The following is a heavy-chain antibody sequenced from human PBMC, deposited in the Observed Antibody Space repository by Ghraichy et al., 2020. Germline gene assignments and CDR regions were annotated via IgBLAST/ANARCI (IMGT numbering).Heavy chain of an antibody. V-gene: IGHV3-23*01. CDR3: ANAPVAGTPYYYYGMDV. D-gene: IGHD6-19*01. Sequence: GGSLRLSCAASGFTFSSYAMSWVRQAPGKGLEWVSAISGSGGSTYYADSVKGRFTISRDNSKNTLYLQMNSLRAEDTAVYYCANAPVAGTPYYYYGMDVWGQGTTVTVSS. J-gene: IGHJ6*02. CDR2: ISGSGGST. CDR1: GFTFSSYA.